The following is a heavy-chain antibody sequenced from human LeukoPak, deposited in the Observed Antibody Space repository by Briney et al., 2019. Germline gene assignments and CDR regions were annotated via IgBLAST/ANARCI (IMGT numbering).Heavy chain of an antibody. D-gene: IGHD2-2*01. V-gene: IGHV1-2*04. CDR3: ATDQDCSSTSCYAFDI. CDR1: GYTFTGYY. J-gene: IGHJ3*02. CDR2: INPNSGGT. Sequence: GASVKVSCKASGYTFTGYYMHWVRQAPGQGLEWMGWINPNSGGTNYAQKFQGWVTMTRDTSISTAYMELSRLRSDDTAVYYCATDQDCSSTSCYAFDIWGQGTMVTVSS.